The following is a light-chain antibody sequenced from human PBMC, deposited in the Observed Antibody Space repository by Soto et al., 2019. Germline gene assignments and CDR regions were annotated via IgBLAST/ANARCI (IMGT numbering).Light chain of an antibody. CDR1: QSVSSSY. V-gene: IGKV3-20*01. J-gene: IGKJ1*01. CDR2: GAS. Sequence: EIVLTQSPGTLSLSPGERATLSCRASQSVSSSYLAWYQQRPGQAPRLLIYGASTGATGIPDRFGGSGSGTDFTLTISRLEPEDIAVYYCQQYGSSSWTFGQGTKVEIK. CDR3: QQYGSSSWT.